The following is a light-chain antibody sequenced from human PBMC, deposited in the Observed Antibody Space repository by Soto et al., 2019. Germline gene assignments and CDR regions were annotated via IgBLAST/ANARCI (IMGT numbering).Light chain of an antibody. CDR1: QGIAPY. J-gene: IGKJ4*02. Sequence: DVQMTQSPSTLSASVGDRVTITCRASQGIAPYLAWFQQKPGKVPKLLIYATSSLQSGVPSRFSGSGSGTDFTLTISSLQPEDFGTYYCQKYNSAPLTFGGGTKVEIK. CDR3: QKYNSAPLT. V-gene: IGKV1-27*01. CDR2: ATS.